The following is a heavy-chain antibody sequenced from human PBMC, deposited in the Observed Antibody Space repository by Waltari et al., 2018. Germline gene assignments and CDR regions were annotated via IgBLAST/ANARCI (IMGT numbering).Heavy chain of an antibody. CDR3: AKDMIGGNEEFDY. CDR2: ISGEGYST. J-gene: IGHJ4*02. CDR1: GFTFDDYG. D-gene: IGHD1-1*01. Sequence: EVHLVESGGGVVQPGGSLRLSCAASGFTFDDYGMHWVRQPPGKGLEWVSLISGEGYSTYYTDSVKGRFTISRDNSKNSLYLQMSSLRTEDTALYYCAKDMIGGNEEFDYWGQGTLVTVSS. V-gene: IGHV3-43*02.